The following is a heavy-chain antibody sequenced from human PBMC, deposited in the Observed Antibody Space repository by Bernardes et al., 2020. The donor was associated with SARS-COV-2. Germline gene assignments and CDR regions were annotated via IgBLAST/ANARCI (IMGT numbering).Heavy chain of an antibody. Sequence: GGSLRLSCAATGFTFGSYAMSWVRQTPGKGLEWFSAINSAGTTYYADSVKGRFTAARDNSKNTLYLQMNSLTSEDTAVYYCARVVSGPYVGADAFAVWGRGTTVTVSS. CDR1: GFTFGSYA. V-gene: IGHV3-23*01. CDR2: INSAGTT. D-gene: IGHD6-19*01. CDR3: ARVVSGPYVGADAFAV. J-gene: IGHJ3*01.